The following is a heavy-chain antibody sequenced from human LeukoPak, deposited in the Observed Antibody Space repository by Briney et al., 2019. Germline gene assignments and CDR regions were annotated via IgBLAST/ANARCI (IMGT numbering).Heavy chain of an antibody. J-gene: IGHJ4*02. Sequence: ASVKVSCKASGFTFTSYGFTWVRQAPGQGLEWMGWISAYNGNRNYAQKLQGRVTMTTDTSTSTAYMELRSLRSDDTAVYYCARCCSSGYYYFDYWGQGTLVTVPS. CDR2: ISAYNGNR. CDR3: ARCCSSGYYYFDY. CDR1: GFTFTSYG. V-gene: IGHV1-18*01. D-gene: IGHD3-22*01.